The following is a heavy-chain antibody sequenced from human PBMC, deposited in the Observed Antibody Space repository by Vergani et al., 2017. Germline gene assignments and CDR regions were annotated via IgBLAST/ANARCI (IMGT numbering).Heavy chain of an antibody. CDR1: SFKLGDYG. V-gene: IGHV3-33*06. Sequence: QVQLVESGGGVVQPGRSLRLSCTSSSFKLGDYGMHWVRQAPGRGLEWVSMTWYEGNNNYYADSVKGRFTISRDTSKKTLSLQMRSLRADDTAVYYCAKDGRENSDYGYFDYWGQGTLVTVSS. J-gene: IGHJ4*02. D-gene: IGHD4-17*01. CDR2: TWYEGNNN. CDR3: AKDGRENSDYGYFDY.